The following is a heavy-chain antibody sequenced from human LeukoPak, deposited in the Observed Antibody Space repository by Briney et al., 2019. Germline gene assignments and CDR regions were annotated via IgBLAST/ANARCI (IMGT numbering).Heavy chain of an antibody. CDR1: GGSFSGYY. V-gene: IGHV4-34*01. CDR3: ARGRNTYSSSWYAGLGYFQH. D-gene: IGHD6-13*01. CDR2: INHSGST. Sequence: SETLSLTCAVYGGSFSGYYWSWIRQPPGKGLEWIGEINHSGSTNYNPSLKSRVTISVDTSKNQFSLKLSSVTAADPAVYYCARGRNTYSSSWYAGLGYFQHWGQGTLVTVSS. J-gene: IGHJ1*01.